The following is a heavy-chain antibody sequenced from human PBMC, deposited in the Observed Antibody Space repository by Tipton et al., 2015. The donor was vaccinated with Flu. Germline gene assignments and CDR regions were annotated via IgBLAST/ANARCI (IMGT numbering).Heavy chain of an antibody. CDR1: GFSFSSFW. Sequence: GSLRLSCAASGFSFSSFWMNWVRQAPGKGLEWVANIKQDGSEKYYVDSVEGRFTISRDNAKNSLYLQMNSLTADDTALYYCARGLTTVTAKDYFDYWGQGKMVTVSS. D-gene: IGHD4-17*01. CDR2: IKQDGSEK. CDR3: ARGLTTVTAKDYFDY. J-gene: IGHJ4*02. V-gene: IGHV3-7*01.